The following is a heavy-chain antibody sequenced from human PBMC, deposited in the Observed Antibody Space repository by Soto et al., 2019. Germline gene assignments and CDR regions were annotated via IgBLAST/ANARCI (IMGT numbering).Heavy chain of an antibody. CDR1: GGSFSGYY. Sequence: QVQLQQWGAGLLKPSETLSLTCAVYGGSFSGYYWSWIRQPPGKGLGWIGEINQSGSTNYNPSLKNRGNLTVGPAQDPVSPNLISVPARGPGWFFWARAAPPDLSCGSCLSGEDFWGQGTPVTLSS. D-gene: IGHD2-15*01. V-gene: IGHV4-34*01. J-gene: IGHJ4*02. CDR3: ARAAPPDLSCGSCLSGEDF. CDR2: INQSGST.